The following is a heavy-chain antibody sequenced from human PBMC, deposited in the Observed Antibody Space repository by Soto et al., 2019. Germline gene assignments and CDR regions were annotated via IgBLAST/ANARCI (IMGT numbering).Heavy chain of an antibody. J-gene: IGHJ6*02. Sequence: PGGSLRLSCAASGFTFSTYGMNWVRQAPGKGLEWVSYISSSSSTIYYADSVKGRFTVSRDNAKNSLYLQMNSFRDEHMAVYYAARAPPTTADGMDGWGQGTTVTASS. CDR1: GFTFSTYG. CDR2: ISSSSSTI. CDR3: ARAPPTTADGMDG. V-gene: IGHV3-48*02.